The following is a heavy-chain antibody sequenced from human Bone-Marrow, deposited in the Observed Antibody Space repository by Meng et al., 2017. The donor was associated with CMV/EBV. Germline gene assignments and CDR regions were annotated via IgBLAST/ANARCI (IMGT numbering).Heavy chain of an antibody. D-gene: IGHD3-3*01. Sequence: GESLKISCAASGFTFSRYAMHWVRQAPGKGLEWVAVISHDGSNKYYADSVKGRFTISRDNSKNTVHLQMNSLRAENTAVYYSAKGGGGSGYACWGQGTLVTVSS. CDR1: GFTFSRYA. V-gene: IGHV3-30-3*01. CDR2: ISHDGSNK. J-gene: IGHJ4*02. CDR3: AKGGGGSGYAC.